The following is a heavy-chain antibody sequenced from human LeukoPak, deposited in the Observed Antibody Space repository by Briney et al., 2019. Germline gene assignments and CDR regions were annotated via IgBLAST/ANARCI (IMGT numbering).Heavy chain of an antibody. J-gene: IGHJ4*02. CDR1: GYTFTGYY. D-gene: IGHD3-22*01. Sequence: ASVKVSCKASGYTFTGYYMHWVRQAPGQGLEWMGIINPSGGSTSYAQKFQGRVTMTRDTSTSAVYMELSSLRSEDTAVYYCARSVQTTMIVPDYWGQGTLVTVSS. V-gene: IGHV1-46*01. CDR3: ARSVQTTMIVPDY. CDR2: INPSGGST.